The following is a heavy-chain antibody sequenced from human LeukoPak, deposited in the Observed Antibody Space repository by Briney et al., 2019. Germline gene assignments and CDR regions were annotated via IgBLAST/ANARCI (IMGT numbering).Heavy chain of an antibody. Sequence: GGSLRLSCAASRFTFSSYWMSWVRQAPGKGLEWVANIKQDGSEEYYVDSVKGRFTISRDNAKNSLYLQMNSLGAEDTAVYYCARENVEQWLGYWGQGTLVTVSS. CDR1: RFTFSSYW. J-gene: IGHJ4*02. CDR3: ARENVEQWLGY. V-gene: IGHV3-7*01. D-gene: IGHD6-19*01. CDR2: IKQDGSEE.